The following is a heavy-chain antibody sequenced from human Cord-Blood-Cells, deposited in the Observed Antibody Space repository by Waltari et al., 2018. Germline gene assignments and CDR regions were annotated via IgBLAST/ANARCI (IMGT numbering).Heavy chain of an antibody. CDR2: IVPIFGTA. CDR3: ARNFWSGYKVDY. V-gene: IGHV1-69*01. CDR1: GGTFSSYA. Sequence: QVQLVQSGAEVKKPGSSVKVSCKASGGTFSSYAISWVRQAPGQGLEWMGWIVPIFGTANYAQKFQGRVTITADEATSTAYMELSSLRSEDTAVYYCARNFWSGYKVDYWGQGTLVTVSS. J-gene: IGHJ4*02. D-gene: IGHD3-3*01.